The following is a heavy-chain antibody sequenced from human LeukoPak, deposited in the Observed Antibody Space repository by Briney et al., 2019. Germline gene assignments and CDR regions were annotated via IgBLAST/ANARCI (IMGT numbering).Heavy chain of an antibody. D-gene: IGHD2-2*01. CDR3: ARVMGRYCSSTSCYVDY. CDR2: ISRSGSTK. CDR1: GFTFSDYN. V-gene: IGHV3-11*04. J-gene: IGHJ4*02. Sequence: GGSLRLSCAASGFTFSDYNMRWIRQAPGKGLEWVSSISRSGSTKYYADSVKGRFTISRDNSKNTLYLQMNSLRAEDTAVYYCARVMGRYCSSTSCYVDYWGQGTLVTVSS.